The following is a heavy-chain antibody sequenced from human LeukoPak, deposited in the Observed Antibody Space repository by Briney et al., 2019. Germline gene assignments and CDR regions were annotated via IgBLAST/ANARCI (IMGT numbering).Heavy chain of an antibody. CDR3: AKDPSMGKSDF. CDR1: GFTSSSYA. J-gene: IGHJ4*02. Sequence: GGSLRLSCAAAGFTSSSYAMSWVRQAPGKGLEWVSAISGIGGSTYYADSVKGRFTISRDNFKNTLYLKMNSRRAQDTAVYYCAKDPSMGKSDFWGQGPLVTVSS. V-gene: IGHV3-23*01. CDR2: ISGIGGST. D-gene: IGHD2-8*01.